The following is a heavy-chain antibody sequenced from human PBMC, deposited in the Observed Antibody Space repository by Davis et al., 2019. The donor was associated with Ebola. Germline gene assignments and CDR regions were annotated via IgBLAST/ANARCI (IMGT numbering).Heavy chain of an antibody. V-gene: IGHV3-11*04. CDR2: ISSSGSTI. CDR3: ASRTVPDY. J-gene: IGHJ4*02. CDR1: GFTFSDYY. D-gene: IGHD1-14*01. Sequence: GESLKISCAASGFTFSDYYMSWIRQAPGKGLEWVSYISSSGSTIYYADSVKDRFTISRDNSKNTLYLQMNSLRAEDTAVYYCASRTVPDYWGQGTLVTVSS.